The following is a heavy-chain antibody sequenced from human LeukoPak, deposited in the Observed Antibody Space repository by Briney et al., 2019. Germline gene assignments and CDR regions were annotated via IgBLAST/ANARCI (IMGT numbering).Heavy chain of an antibody. D-gene: IGHD2-2*01. J-gene: IGHJ6*03. CDR2: MNPNSGNT. CDR1: GYTFTSYD. V-gene: IGHV1-8*01. Sequence: ASVKVSCKASGYTFTSYDINWVRQATGQGLEWMGWMNPNSGNTGYAQKFQGRVTMTRNTSISTAYMELSSLRSEDTAVYYCATKYCSSTSCPSYYHYMDVWGKGTTVTVSS. CDR3: ATKYCSSTSCPSYYHYMDV.